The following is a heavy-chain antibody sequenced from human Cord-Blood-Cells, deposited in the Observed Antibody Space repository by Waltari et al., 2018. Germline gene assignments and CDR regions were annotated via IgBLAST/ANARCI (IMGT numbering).Heavy chain of an antibody. J-gene: IGHJ2*01. D-gene: IGHD1-26*01. Sequence: KKPGSSVKVSCKASGGTFSSYAISWVRQAPGQGLEWMGGIIPIFGTANYAQKFQGRVTITADKSTSTAYMELSSLRSEDTAVYYCARDKRALGGSYYGGVRWYFDLWGRGTLVTVSS. V-gene: IGHV1-69*06. CDR2: IIPIFGTA. CDR3: ARDKRALGGSYYGGVRWYFDL. CDR1: GGTFSSYA.